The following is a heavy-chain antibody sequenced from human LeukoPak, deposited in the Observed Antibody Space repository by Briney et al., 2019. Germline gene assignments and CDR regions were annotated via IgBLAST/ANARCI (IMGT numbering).Heavy chain of an antibody. CDR2: ISGSGGST. CDR3: AKERLGGQYASSEYFQH. Sequence: GGTLRLSCAASGFTFSSYGMSWVRQAPGKGLEWVSAISGSGGSTYYADSVKGRFTISRDNSKNTLYLQMNSLRAEDTAVYYCAKERLGGQYASSEYFQHWGQGTLVTVSS. CDR1: GFTFSSYG. J-gene: IGHJ1*01. V-gene: IGHV3-23*01. D-gene: IGHD2-2*01.